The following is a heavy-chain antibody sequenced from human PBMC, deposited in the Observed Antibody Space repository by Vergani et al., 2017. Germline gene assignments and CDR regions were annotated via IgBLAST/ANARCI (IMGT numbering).Heavy chain of an antibody. CDR1: GYTFTSYY. J-gene: IGHJ6*02. CDR3: ARSDYGDYYGMDV. CDR2: INPSGGST. V-gene: IGHV1-46*03. D-gene: IGHD4-17*01. Sequence: QVQLVQSGAEVKKPGASVKVSCKASGYTFTSYYMHWVRQAPGRGLEWMGIINPSGGSTSYAQKFQGRVTMTRDTSTSTVYMELSSLRSEDTAVYYCARSDYGDYYGMDVWGQGTTVTVSS.